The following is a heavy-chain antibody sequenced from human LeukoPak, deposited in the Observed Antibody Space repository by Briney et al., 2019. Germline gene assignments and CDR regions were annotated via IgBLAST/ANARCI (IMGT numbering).Heavy chain of an antibody. J-gene: IGHJ4*02. V-gene: IGHV4-59*12. CDR3: ARDRIAAAGTGVDY. CDR2: IYYSGST. CDR1: GGSISSYY. D-gene: IGHD6-13*01. Sequence: SETLSLTCTVSGGSISSYYWSWIRQPPGKGLEWIGYIYYSGSTYYNPSLKSRVTISVDTSKNQFSLKLSSVTAADTAVYYCARDRIAAAGTGVDYWGQGTLVTVSS.